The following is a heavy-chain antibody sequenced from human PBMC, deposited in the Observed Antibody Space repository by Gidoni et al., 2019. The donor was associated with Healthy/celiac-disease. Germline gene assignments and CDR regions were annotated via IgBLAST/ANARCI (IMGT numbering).Heavy chain of an antibody. CDR3: ASTDTYYDILTGYYAHNWFDP. CDR2: ILPIFGTA. J-gene: IGHJ5*02. CDR1: GGPFSSYA. D-gene: IGHD3-9*01. V-gene: IGHV1-69*01. Sequence: QVQLVQSVAEVKKPGSSVKVPCKASGGPFSSYAISWVRQSPGQGLEWMGGILPIFGTANYAQKFQGRVTITADESTGTAYMELSSLRSEDTAVYYCASTDTYYDILTGYYAHNWFDPWGQGTLVTVSS.